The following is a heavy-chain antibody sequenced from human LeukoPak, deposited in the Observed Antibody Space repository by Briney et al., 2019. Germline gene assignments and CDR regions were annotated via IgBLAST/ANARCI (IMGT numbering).Heavy chain of an antibody. CDR2: IKQDGSEK. CDR3: ASDVSFYYDSSGYLPGY. V-gene: IGHV3-7*01. CDR1: GFTFSSYW. J-gene: IGHJ4*02. Sequence: PGRSLRLSCAASGFTFSSYWMSWVRQAPGKGLEWVANIKQDGSEKYYVDSVKGRFTISRDNAKNSLYLQMNSLRAEDTAVYYCASDVSFYYDSSGYLPGYWGQGTLVTVSS. D-gene: IGHD3-22*01.